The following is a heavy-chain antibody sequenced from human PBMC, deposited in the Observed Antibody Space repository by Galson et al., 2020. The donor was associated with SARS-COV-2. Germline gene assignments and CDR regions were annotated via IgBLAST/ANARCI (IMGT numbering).Heavy chain of an antibody. Sequence: ASVKVSCKASGYTFTSYGISWVRQAPGQGLEWMGWISAYNGNTNYAQKLQGRVTMTTDTSTSTAYMELRSLRSDDTAVYYCARASRLWGSSGYYDYWGQGTLVTVSS. J-gene: IGHJ4*02. D-gene: IGHD3-22*01. CDR2: ISAYNGNT. V-gene: IGHV1-18*01. CDR1: GYTFTSYG. CDR3: ARASRLWGSSGYYDY.